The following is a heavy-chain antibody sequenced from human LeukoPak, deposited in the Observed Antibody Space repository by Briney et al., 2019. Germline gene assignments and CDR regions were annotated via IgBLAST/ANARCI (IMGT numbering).Heavy chain of an antibody. CDR3: ARRGGSGVRGDYYFDY. D-gene: IGHD3-10*01. V-gene: IGHV4-39*01. CDR2: IDYSGGV. Sequence: SETLSLTCTVSGCXISSSNSLWGWLRQPPGKGLEWIASIDYSGGVYYNPSLKSRVTIYVDTSKNQFSLKVNSVTAADTAVYYCARRGGSGVRGDYYFDYWGQGTLVTVSS. J-gene: IGHJ4*02. CDR1: GCXISSSNSL.